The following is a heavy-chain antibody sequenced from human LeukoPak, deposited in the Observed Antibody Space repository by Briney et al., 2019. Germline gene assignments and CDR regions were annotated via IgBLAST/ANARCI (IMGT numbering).Heavy chain of an antibody. V-gene: IGHV1-18*01. CDR2: ISAYNGNT. Sequence: ASVKVSCKASGYTFTSYGISWVRQAPGQGLEWMGWISAYNGNTNYAQKLQGRVTMTTDTSTSTAYMELRSLRSDDTAVYYCASALAVAGLKGGFDYWGQGTLVTVSS. J-gene: IGHJ4*02. CDR1: GYTFTSYG. CDR3: ASALAVAGLKGGFDY. D-gene: IGHD6-19*01.